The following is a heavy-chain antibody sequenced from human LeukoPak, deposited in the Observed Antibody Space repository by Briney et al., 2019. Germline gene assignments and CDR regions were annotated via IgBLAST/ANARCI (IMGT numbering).Heavy chain of an antibody. CDR2: INTDGTVT. CDR1: GFTFSKNW. D-gene: IGHD6-19*01. V-gene: IGHV3-74*01. J-gene: IGHJ4*02. Sequence: GGSLSLSCAASGFTFSKNWMLWFRQAPGQGREIVGRINTDGTVTTYAESVKGRVTVSRDHADNTMFRQMNSVRDKDTAVYYCATKQWLAPPPDSWGEGTPVSVSS. CDR3: ATKQWLAPPPDS.